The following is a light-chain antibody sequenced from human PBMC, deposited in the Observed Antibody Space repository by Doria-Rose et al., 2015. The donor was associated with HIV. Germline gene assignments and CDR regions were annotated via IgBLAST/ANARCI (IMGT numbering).Light chain of an antibody. J-gene: IGKJ1*01. CDR1: QTVSTY. CDR2: AAS. Sequence: ERVTITCRASQTVSTYLNWFQQEPGKAPKLLIYAASRLQSGVPSRFSGSGSGTDFTLTISGLQPGDFATYYCQQTYSSPPWTFGQGTKVEMK. CDR3: QQTYSSPPWT. V-gene: IGKV1-39*01.